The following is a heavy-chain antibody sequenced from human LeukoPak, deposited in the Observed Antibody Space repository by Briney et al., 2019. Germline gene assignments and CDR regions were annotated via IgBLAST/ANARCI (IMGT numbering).Heavy chain of an antibody. CDR3: ARDQHSSSWYIDY. CDR2: INPNSGGT. CDR1: GYTFTGYY. Sequence: ASVKVSCKASGYTFTGYYMHWVRQAPGQGLEWMGWINPNSGGTNYAQKFQGRVTMTRDTSISTAYMELSRLRSDDTVVYYCARDQHSSSWYIDYSGQGTLVTVSS. D-gene: IGHD6-13*01. V-gene: IGHV1-2*02. J-gene: IGHJ4*02.